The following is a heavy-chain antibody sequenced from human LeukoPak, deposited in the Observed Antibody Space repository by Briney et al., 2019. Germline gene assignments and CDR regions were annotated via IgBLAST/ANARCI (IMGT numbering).Heavy chain of an antibody. CDR3: ARYYDSSDYFDY. CDR2: IIPILGIA. J-gene: IGHJ4*02. D-gene: IGHD3-22*01. Sequence: SVKVSCKASGGTFSSYAISWVRQAPGQGLEWMGRIIPILGIANYAQKFQGRVTITADKSTSTAYMELSSLRSEDTAVYYCARYYDSSDYFDYWGQGTLVTVSS. CDR1: GGTFSSYA. V-gene: IGHV1-69*04.